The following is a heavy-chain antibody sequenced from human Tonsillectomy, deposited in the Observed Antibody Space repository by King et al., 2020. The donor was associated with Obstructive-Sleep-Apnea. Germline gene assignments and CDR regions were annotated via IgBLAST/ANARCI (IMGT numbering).Heavy chain of an antibody. CDR2: IYYSGST. CDR1: GGSISSSSYY. CDR3: ARSGTTVTTGVDY. D-gene: IGHD4-11*01. Sequence: KLQESGPGLVKPSETLSLTCTVSGGSISSSSYYWGWIRQPPGKGLEWIGSIYYSGSTYYNPSLKSRVTISVDTSKNQFSLKLSSVTAADTAVYYCARSGTTVTTGVDYWGQGTLVTVSS. V-gene: IGHV4-39*07. J-gene: IGHJ4*02.